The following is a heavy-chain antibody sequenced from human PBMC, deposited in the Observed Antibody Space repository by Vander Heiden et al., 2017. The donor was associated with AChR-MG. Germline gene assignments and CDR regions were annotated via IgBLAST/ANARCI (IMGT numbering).Heavy chain of an antibody. CDR1: GLPFSSYS. V-gene: IGHV3-48*02. Sequence: VQLVESWCGLVQRGGSLTLSRSSSGLPFSSYSMNWVRQAQGKGLEWVSYISSSSDTIYYADSVKGRFTISRDNAKNSLFLQMNSLRDEDTAVYYCARPTYYYDSRGYFFDYWGQGTLVTVSS. CDR2: ISSSSDTI. D-gene: IGHD3-22*01. J-gene: IGHJ4*02. CDR3: ARPTYYYDSRGYFFDY.